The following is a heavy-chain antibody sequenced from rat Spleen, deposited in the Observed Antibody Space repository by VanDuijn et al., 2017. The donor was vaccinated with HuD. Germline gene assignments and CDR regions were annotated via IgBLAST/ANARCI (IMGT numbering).Heavy chain of an antibody. J-gene: IGHJ4*01. CDR1: GFTFSNYD. CDR2: ITNTGGST. V-gene: IGHV5-22*01. D-gene: IGHD1-2*01. Sequence: EVQLVESGGGLVQPGRSLKLSCAASGFTFSNYDMAWVRQAPGKGLEWVASITNTGGSTYYGDSVKGRFTISRDNAKSTLYLQMNSLRSEDTATYYCARHSIGRGVMDAWGQGASVTVSS. CDR3: ARHSIGRGVMDA.